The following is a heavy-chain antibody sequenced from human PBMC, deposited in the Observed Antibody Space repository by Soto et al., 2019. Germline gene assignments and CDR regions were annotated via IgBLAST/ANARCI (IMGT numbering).Heavy chain of an antibody. D-gene: IGHD3-16*02. Sequence: SETLSLTCTVSGGSISSSSYYWGWIRQPPGKGLEWIGSIYYSGSTYYNPSLKSRVTISVDTSKNQFSLKLSSVTAADTAVYYCARHEPDYVWGSYRYPRHYYFDDWGQGTLVTVSS. V-gene: IGHV4-39*01. J-gene: IGHJ4*02. CDR1: GGSISSSSYY. CDR3: ARHEPDYVWGSYRYPRHYYFDD. CDR2: IYYSGST.